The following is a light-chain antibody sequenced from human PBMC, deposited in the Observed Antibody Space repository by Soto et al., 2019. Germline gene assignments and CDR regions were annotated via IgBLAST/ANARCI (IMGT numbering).Light chain of an antibody. CDR1: RANIGTGYD. CDR3: QSYDSGLSTYV. CDR2: GNN. V-gene: IGLV1-40*01. J-gene: IGLJ1*01. Sequence: QSVLTQPPSVSGAPGQRVTISCTGGRANIGTGYDVHWYQQVPATAPKLLIYGNNNRPSGIPDRFSGSKSDTSASLAIAGLKAEDEADYYWQSYDSGLSTYVFGTGTKVTVL.